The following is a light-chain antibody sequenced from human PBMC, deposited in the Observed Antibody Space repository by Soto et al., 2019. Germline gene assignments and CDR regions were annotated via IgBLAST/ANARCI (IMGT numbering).Light chain of an antibody. Sequence: IVLTQSPSTLSLSPGERATLSCRAGQNIRTYLAWYQQKSGQAPRLLIHDASNRATGTSARFSGSGSGTDFTLTLSSLEPEDSAVYYCQQRYNGLTFGGGTKVEIK. CDR2: DAS. J-gene: IGKJ4*01. CDR1: QNIRTY. V-gene: IGKV3-11*01. CDR3: QQRYNGLT.